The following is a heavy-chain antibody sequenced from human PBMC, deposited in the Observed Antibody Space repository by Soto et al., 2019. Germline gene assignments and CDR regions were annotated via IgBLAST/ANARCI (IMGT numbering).Heavy chain of an antibody. Sequence: ASVKVSCKASGYTFTSYYMHCVRQAPGQGLEWMGIINPSGGSTSYAQKFQGRVTMTRDTSTSTVYMELSSLRSEDTAVYYCAREGLGRSGSELITIFGVVIIRAYNWFDPWGQGTLVTVSS. CDR1: GYTFTSYY. CDR2: INPSGGST. J-gene: IGHJ5*02. D-gene: IGHD3-3*01. CDR3: AREGLGRSGSELITIFGVVIIRAYNWFDP. V-gene: IGHV1-46*01.